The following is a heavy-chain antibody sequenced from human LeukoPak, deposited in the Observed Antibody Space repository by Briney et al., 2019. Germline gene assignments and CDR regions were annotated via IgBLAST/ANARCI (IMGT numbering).Heavy chain of an antibody. CDR3: AKATRGLAAAGTN. V-gene: IGHV3-23*01. D-gene: IGHD6-13*01. CDR1: GFTFSSYG. Sequence: GGSLRLSCAASGFTFSSYGTSWVRQAPGKGLEWVSAISGSGGSTYYADSVKGRFTISRDNSKNTLYLQMNSLRAEDTAVYYCAKATRGLAAAGTNWGQGTLVTVSS. CDR2: ISGSGGST. J-gene: IGHJ4*02.